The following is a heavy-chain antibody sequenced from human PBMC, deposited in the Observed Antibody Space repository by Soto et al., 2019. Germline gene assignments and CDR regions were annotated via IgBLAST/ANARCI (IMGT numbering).Heavy chain of an antibody. J-gene: IGHJ5*02. V-gene: IGHV4-59*01. Sequence: QVQLQESGPGLVKPSETLSLTCTVSGGSISSYYWSWIRQPPGKGLEWIGYIYYSGSTNYNPSLKSRVTISGDTSKNQFSRKLSSVTAADTAVYYCARDVGYCISTSCYSWFDPWGQGTLVTVSS. CDR2: IYYSGST. CDR3: ARDVGYCISTSCYSWFDP. CDR1: GGSISSYY. D-gene: IGHD2-2*02.